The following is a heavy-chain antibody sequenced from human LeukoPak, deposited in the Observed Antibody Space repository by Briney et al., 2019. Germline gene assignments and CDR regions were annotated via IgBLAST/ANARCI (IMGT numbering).Heavy chain of an antibody. CDR3: ARHPRAGLGYCSSTSCYYYYGMDV. J-gene: IGHJ6*02. D-gene: IGHD2-2*01. CDR1: GFTFSSYS. CDR2: ISSSSSYI. V-gene: IGHV3-21*01. Sequence: KSGESLRLSCAASGFTFSSYSMNWVRQAPGKGLEWVSSISSSSSYIYYADSVKGRFTISRDNAKNSLYLQMNSLRAEDTAVYYCARHPRAGLGYCSSTSCYYYYGMDVWGQGTTVTVSS.